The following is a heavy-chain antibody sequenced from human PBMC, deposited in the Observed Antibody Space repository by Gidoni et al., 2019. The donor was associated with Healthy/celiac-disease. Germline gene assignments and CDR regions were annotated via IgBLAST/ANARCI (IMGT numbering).Heavy chain of an antibody. CDR3: APHVTTSEFGVDYFDY. J-gene: IGHJ4*02. CDR2: IYWDDDK. Sequence: QNTLKESGPTLVKPTQTVTLTCTISGFSLSTSGVGVGWIRQPPGKALEWLALIYWDDDKRYSPSLKSRLTITKDTSKTQVVLTMTNVDPVDTATYYCAPHVTTSEFGVDYFDYWGQGTLVTVSS. D-gene: IGHD3-16*01. V-gene: IGHV2-5*02. CDR1: GFSLSTSGVG.